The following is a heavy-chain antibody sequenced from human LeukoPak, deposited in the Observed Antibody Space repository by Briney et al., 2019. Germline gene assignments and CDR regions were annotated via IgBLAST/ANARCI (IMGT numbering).Heavy chain of an antibody. CDR1: GGSISSGSYY. CDR3: AREMGRIVVVIAY. Sequence: PSQTLSLTCTVSGGSISSGSYYWSWIRQPAGKGLEWIGRIYTSGSTNYNPSLKIRVTISVDTSKNQFSLKLSSVTAADTAVYYCAREMGRIVVVIAYWGQGTLVTVSS. CDR2: IYTSGST. D-gene: IGHD3-22*01. J-gene: IGHJ4*02. V-gene: IGHV4-61*02.